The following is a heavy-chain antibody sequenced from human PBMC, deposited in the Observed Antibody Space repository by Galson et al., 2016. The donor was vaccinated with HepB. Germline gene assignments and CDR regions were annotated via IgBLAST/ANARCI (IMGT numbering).Heavy chain of an antibody. CDR3: ARDRTVTTLLHY. V-gene: IGHV1-46*03. CDR2: INLSDITT. Sequence: SVKVSCKASGYIFSNYHLHWVRQAPGQGLEWMGAINLSDITTNYAQKFQGRVTMTSDTATSTVYMELSRLRSDDTAVDYCARDRTVTTLLHYWGQGTLVTVSS. CDR1: GYIFSNYH. D-gene: IGHD4-17*01. J-gene: IGHJ4*02.